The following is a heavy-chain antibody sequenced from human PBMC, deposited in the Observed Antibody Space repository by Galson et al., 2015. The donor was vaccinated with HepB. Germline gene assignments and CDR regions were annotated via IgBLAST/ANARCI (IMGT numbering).Heavy chain of an antibody. Sequence: SLRLSCAASGFTFSSYWMSWVRQAPGKGLEWVANIKQDGGEKYYLDSVKGRFIISRDNAKNSLYLQMNSLRAEDTAVYYCARATFYDSWSARYFDFWGQGTLVTVSS. CDR1: GFTFSSYW. J-gene: IGHJ4*02. V-gene: IGHV3-7*01. D-gene: IGHD3-3*01. CDR2: IKQDGGEK. CDR3: ARATFYDSWSARYFDF.